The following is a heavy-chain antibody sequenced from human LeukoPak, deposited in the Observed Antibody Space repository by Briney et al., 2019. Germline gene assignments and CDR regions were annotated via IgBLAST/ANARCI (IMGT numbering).Heavy chain of an antibody. CDR3: ARAHSGWYDY. Sequence: PGGSLRLSCAASGFTFSSYSMNWVRQAPGKGLEWVSSISSSSYIYYADSVKGRFTISRDNAKNSLYLQMNSLRAEDTAVYYRARAHSGWYDYWGQGTLVTVSS. CDR2: ISSSSYI. CDR1: GFTFSSYS. V-gene: IGHV3-21*01. J-gene: IGHJ4*02. D-gene: IGHD6-19*01.